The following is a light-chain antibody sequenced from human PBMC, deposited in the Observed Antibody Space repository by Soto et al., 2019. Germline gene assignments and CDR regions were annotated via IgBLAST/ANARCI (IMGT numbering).Light chain of an antibody. J-gene: IGLJ2*01. CDR1: SSDIGGYNF. Sequence: QPVLTQPASVSGSPGQSITISCTGTSSDIGGYNFVSWYQQHPGKAPKLMIYEVTNRPSGVSYRFSGSKSGNTASLRISGLQAEDEADYYCCSYTSSSTLVFGGGTKLTVL. CDR3: CSYTSSSTLV. CDR2: EVT. V-gene: IGLV2-14*01.